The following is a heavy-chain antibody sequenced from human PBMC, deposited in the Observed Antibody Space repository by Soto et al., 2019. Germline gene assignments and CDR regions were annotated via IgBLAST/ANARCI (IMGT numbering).Heavy chain of an antibody. D-gene: IGHD6-6*01. CDR1: GFTFSSYG. CDR2: ISYDGSNK. J-gene: IGHJ4*02. CDR3: ANNGLSIAAPGVAY. V-gene: IGHV3-30*18. Sequence: QVQLVESGGGVVQPGRSLRLSCAASGFTFSSYGMHWVRQAPGKGLEWVAVISYDGSNKYYADSVKGRFTISRDNSKNTLYLQMNSLRAEDTAVYYCANNGLSIAAPGVAYWGQGTLVTVSS.